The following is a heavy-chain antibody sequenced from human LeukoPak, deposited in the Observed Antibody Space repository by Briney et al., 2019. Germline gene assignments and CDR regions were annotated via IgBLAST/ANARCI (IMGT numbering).Heavy chain of an antibody. J-gene: IGHJ4*02. CDR3: ARDRTVGVTPYFDY. D-gene: IGHD1-26*01. CDR2: ISSSDSTI. Sequence: GGSPRLSCAASGFTFSDYYMSWIRQAPGKGLEWVSYISSSDSTIYYADSVKGRFTISRDNAKNSLFLQMNSLRAEDTAVYYCARDRTVGVTPYFDYWGQGTLVTVSS. V-gene: IGHV3-11*04. CDR1: GFTFSDYY.